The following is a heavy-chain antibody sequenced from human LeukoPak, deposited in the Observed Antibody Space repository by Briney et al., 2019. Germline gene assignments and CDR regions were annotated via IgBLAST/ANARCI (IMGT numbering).Heavy chain of an antibody. CDR2: INPNSGGT. CDR1: GYTFTGYY. V-gene: IGHV1-2*02. J-gene: IGHJ6*03. CDR3: ARVGDPYYYYMDV. D-gene: IGHD4-17*01. Sequence: EASVKVSCKASGYTFTGYYMHWVRQAPGQELEWMGWINPNSGGTNYAQKFQGRVTMTRDTSISTAYMELSRLRSDDTAVYYCARVGDPYYYYMDVWGKGTTVTISS.